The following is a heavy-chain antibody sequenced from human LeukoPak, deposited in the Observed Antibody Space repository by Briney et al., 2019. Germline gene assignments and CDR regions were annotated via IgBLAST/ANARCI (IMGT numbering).Heavy chain of an antibody. J-gene: IGHJ6*02. V-gene: IGHV3-21*01. Sequence: GGSLRLSCAASGFTLSSYSMNWVRQAPGKGLEWVSSISSSSSYIYYADSVKGRFTISRDNAKNSLYLQMNSLRAEDTAVYYCARCSGYCSSTILDAWGQGTTVTVSS. CDR2: ISSSSSYI. CDR3: ARCSGYCSSTILDA. CDR1: GFTLSSYS. D-gene: IGHD2-2*01.